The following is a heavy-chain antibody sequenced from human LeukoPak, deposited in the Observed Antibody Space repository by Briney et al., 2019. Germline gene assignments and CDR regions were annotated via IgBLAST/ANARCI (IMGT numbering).Heavy chain of an antibody. CDR1: GFTFSSYG. Sequence: GGSLRLSCAASGFTFSSYGMHWVRQASGKGLEWVAVISYDGSNKYYADSVKGRFTVSRDNSKNTLYLQMNSLRAEDTAVYYCAKDAYCSSTSCYIFSYYYYGMDVWGQGTTVTVSS. D-gene: IGHD2-2*02. V-gene: IGHV3-30*18. J-gene: IGHJ6*02. CDR3: AKDAYCSSTSCYIFSYYYYGMDV. CDR2: ISYDGSNK.